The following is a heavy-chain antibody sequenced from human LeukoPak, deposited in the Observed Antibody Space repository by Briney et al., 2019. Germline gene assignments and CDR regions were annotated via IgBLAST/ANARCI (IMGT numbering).Heavy chain of an antibody. V-gene: IGHV3-30*02. CDR1: GFTFSSYG. CDR3: AKDSYCSGGSCYFSSYMDV. J-gene: IGHJ6*03. CDR2: IRYDGSNK. Sequence: GGSLRLSCAASGFTFSSYGMHWVRQAPGKGLEWVAFIRYDGSNKYYADSVKGRFTISRDNSKNTLYLQMNSLRAEDTAVYYCAKDSYCSGGSCYFSSYMDVWGKGTTVTISS. D-gene: IGHD2-15*01.